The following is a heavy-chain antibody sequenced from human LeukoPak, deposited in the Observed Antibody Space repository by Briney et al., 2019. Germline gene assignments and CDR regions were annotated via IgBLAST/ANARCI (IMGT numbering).Heavy chain of an antibody. CDR1: GYAFTSHY. CDR3: AREGGDLGYFDS. J-gene: IGHJ4*02. D-gene: IGHD3-16*01. CDR2: ISPRDGNT. V-gene: IGHV1-46*01. Sequence: ASVKVSCKASGYAFTSHYVHWMRQAPGQGLEWMGIISPRDGNTNYLPNLQGRVTMTTDTSANTIYVELSSLRSEDTAVYYCAREGGDLGYFDSWGQGTLVTVSS.